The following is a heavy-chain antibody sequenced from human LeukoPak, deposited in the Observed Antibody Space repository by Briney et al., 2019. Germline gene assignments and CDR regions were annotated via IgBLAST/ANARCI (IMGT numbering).Heavy chain of an antibody. CDR2: IYTSGST. Sequence: SETLSLTCTVSGGSISSGSYYWSWIRQPAGKGLEWIGRIYTSGSTNYNPSLKSRVTISVDTSKNQFSLKLSSVTAADTAVYYCARDGRDFWSSPGYYYMDVWGKGTTVTVSS. V-gene: IGHV4-61*02. J-gene: IGHJ6*03. CDR1: GGSISSGSYY. CDR3: ARDGRDFWSSPGYYYMDV. D-gene: IGHD3-3*01.